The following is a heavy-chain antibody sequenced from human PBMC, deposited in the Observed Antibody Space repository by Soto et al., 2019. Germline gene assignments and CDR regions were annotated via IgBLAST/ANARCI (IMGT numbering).Heavy chain of an antibody. CDR1: GYSFTSYW. Sequence: HGESLKISCKGSGYSFTSYWIGWVRQMPGKGLEWMGIIYPGDSDTRYSPSFQGQVTISADKSISTAYLQWRSLEASDSAVYYCARLTGIAGTNYYFDYWGQGTLVTVSS. CDR3: ARLTGIAGTNYYFDY. J-gene: IGHJ4*02. V-gene: IGHV5-51*01. D-gene: IGHD2-8*01. CDR2: IYPGDSDT.